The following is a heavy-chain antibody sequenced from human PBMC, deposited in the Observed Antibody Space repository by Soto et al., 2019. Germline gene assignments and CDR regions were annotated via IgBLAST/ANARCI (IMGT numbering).Heavy chain of an antibody. J-gene: IGHJ1*01. Sequence: QITLKESGPTLVKPTQTLTLTCTFSGFSLTTSGVSVAWIRQPPGKALEWLALIYWDDDKRYSPSLESRLTTTKDTSKNQVVLTMTNMDPVDTATYYCAYSRLPSTVTTSAEYFQHWGQGTLVTVSS. CDR3: AYSRLPSTVTTSAEYFQH. CDR2: IYWDDDK. D-gene: IGHD4-17*01. V-gene: IGHV2-5*02. CDR1: GFSLTTSGVS.